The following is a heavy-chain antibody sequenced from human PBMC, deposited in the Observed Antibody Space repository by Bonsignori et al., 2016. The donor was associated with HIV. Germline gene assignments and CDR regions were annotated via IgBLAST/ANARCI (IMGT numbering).Heavy chain of an antibody. V-gene: IGHV3-9*01. Sequence: WIRQPPGKGLEWVSGISWNSGSIGYADSVKGRFTISRDNAKNSLYLQMNSLRAEDTALYYCAKDGRWLQFGYFDLWGRGTLVTVSS. J-gene: IGHJ2*01. CDR3: AKDGRWLQFGYFDL. D-gene: IGHD5-24*01. CDR2: ISWNSGSI.